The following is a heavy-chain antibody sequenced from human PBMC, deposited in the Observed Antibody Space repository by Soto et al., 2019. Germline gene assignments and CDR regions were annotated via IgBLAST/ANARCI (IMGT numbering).Heavy chain of an antibody. Sequence: QVQLVQSGAEVKKPGASVKISCEASGYTFTSYVMHWVRQAPGQRLEWMGWISTGTGNTRSSQKFQDRVTFTGDEYSSTFYKWLSSMTYEDTAVYYCGREGVNSGIRPWGDAFDIWGQGTMVTVSS. CDR2: ISTGTGNT. CDR1: GYTFTSYV. J-gene: IGHJ3*02. V-gene: IGHV1-3*04. CDR3: GREGVNSGIRPWGDAFDI. D-gene: IGHD3-10*01.